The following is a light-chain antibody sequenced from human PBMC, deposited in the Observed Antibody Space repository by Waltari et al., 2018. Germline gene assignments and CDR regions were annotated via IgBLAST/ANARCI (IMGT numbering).Light chain of an antibody. CDR1: QPATDHL. J-gene: IGKJ4*01. V-gene: IGKV3-20*01. CDR2: AAS. CDR3: QQYGWAPDT. Sequence: DIVMTQSPGTLSLSPGERATPSCWASQPATDHLLAWYQQKPGQPPRLLIYAASSRVTGVPDRFSASGSGTDFTLTITKVEPEDFAVYYCQQYGWAPDTFGGGTRVDIK.